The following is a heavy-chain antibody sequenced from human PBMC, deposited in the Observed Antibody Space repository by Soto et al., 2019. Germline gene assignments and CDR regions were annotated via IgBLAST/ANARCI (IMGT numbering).Heavy chain of an antibody. D-gene: IGHD3-16*02. Sequence: APVKVSCKASGYTFTSYGISWVRQAPGQGLEWMGWISAYNGNTNYAQKLQGRVTMTTDTSTSTAYMELRSLRSDDTAVYYCARDAGDYIWGSYRSAPSAAFDIWGQGTMVTVSS. J-gene: IGHJ3*02. CDR3: ARDAGDYIWGSYRSAPSAAFDI. CDR1: GYTFTSYG. CDR2: ISAYNGNT. V-gene: IGHV1-18*01.